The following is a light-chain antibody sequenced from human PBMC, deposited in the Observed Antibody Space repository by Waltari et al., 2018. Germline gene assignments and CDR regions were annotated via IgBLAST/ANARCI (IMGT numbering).Light chain of an antibody. CDR2: SAS. J-gene: IGKJ5*01. CDR3: QKYNSAPPGVT. Sequence: DIQMTQSPSSLSASIGDRVTITCRASQDISDFLAWYRQKPGKVPELLIYSASTLQSGVTSRFSGGGSGTDFTLTISSLQPEDVATYYCQKYNSAPPGVTFGQGTRLEIK. CDR1: QDISDF. V-gene: IGKV1-27*01.